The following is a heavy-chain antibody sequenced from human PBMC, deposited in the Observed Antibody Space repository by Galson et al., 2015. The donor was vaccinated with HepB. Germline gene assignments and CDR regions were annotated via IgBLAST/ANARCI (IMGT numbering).Heavy chain of an antibody. CDR2: ISGSGGST. Sequence: SLRLSCAASGFTFSSYAMSWVRQAPGKGLEWVSAISGSGGSTYYADSAKGRFTISRSNSKNKLYLQMNSLRAEDTAVYYCAKGRNWGSDALDIWGQGTMVTVSS. CDR1: GFTFSSYA. V-gene: IGHV3-23*01. D-gene: IGHD7-27*01. CDR3: AKGRNWGSDALDI. J-gene: IGHJ3*02.